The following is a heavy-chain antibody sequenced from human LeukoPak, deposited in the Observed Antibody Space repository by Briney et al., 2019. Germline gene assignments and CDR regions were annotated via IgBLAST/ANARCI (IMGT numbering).Heavy chain of an antibody. V-gene: IGHV4-39*07. CDR3: AGTTDYSSFLAY. D-gene: IGHD4-11*01. CDR1: GGSISSSNYY. CDR2: IYYSGST. Sequence: SETLSLTCTVSGGSISSSNYYWDWIRQPPGKGLEWIGSIYYSGSTYYNPSLKSRVTISVDTSKNQFSLQLNSVTPEDTAEYYCAGTTDYSSFLAYWGQGTLVTVSS. J-gene: IGHJ4*02.